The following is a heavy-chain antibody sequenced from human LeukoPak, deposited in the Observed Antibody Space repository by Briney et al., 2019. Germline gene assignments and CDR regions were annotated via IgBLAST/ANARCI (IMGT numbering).Heavy chain of an antibody. D-gene: IGHD3-22*01. CDR2: ISRSSSTI. Sequence: GGSLRLSCAASGFTFSSYSMNWVRQAPGKGLEWVSYISRSSSTIYYADSVKGRFTISRDNAKNSLYLQMNSLRAEDTAVYYCARVLHKRNYDSSVYYGYWGQGTLVTVSS. CDR1: GFTFSSYS. CDR3: ARVLHKRNYDSSVYYGY. J-gene: IGHJ4*02. V-gene: IGHV3-48*01.